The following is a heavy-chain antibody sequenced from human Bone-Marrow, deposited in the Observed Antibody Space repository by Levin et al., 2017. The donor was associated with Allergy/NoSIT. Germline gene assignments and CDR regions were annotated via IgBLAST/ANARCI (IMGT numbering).Heavy chain of an antibody. Sequence: PGGSLRLSCRGSGFDFNTHDMNWVRQAPGQGLEWVSSISGNSHYVYYADSVKGRFSISRDNAKNSLFLHMNSLRVEDTAVYYCARSQGRSGWSYYYYGMDVWGRGTTLTVSS. CDR1: GFDFNTHD. J-gene: IGHJ6*02. D-gene: IGHD6-19*01. CDR2: ISGNSHYV. CDR3: ARSQGRSGWSYYYYGMDV. V-gene: IGHV3-21*06.